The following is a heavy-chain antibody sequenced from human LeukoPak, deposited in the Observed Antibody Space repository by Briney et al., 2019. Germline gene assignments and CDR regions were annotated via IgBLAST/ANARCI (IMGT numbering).Heavy chain of an antibody. CDR3: AKGVTMVRGVIIFGSRDEYYFDY. V-gene: IGHV3-23*01. J-gene: IGHJ4*02. Sequence: PGGSLRLSCAASGFTFSSYAMSWVRQAPGKGLEWVSAISGSGGSTYYADSVKGRFTISRDNSKNTLYLQMNSLRAEDTAVYYCAKGVTMVRGVIIFGSRDEYYFDYWGQGTLVTVSS. CDR2: ISGSGGST. D-gene: IGHD3-10*01. CDR1: GFTFSSYA.